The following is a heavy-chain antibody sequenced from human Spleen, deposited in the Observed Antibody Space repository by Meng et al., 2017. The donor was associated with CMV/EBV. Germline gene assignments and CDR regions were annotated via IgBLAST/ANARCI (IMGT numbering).Heavy chain of an antibody. J-gene: IGHJ6*02. Sequence: GESLKISCAASRFTFSSYAMTWVRWVRQAPGRGLEWVSTISGRGGSTYYADSLKGRFTISRDNAKNSLYLQMNSLKAEDTAVYYCARSWDGMDVWGQGTTVTVSS. V-gene: IGHV3-23*01. CDR1: RFTFSSYA. D-gene: IGHD3-16*01. CDR2: ISGRGGST. CDR3: ARSWDGMDV.